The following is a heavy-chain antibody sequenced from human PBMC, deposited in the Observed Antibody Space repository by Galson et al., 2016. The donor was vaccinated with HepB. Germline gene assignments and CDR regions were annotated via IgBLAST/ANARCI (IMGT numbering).Heavy chain of an antibody. J-gene: IGHJ4*02. Sequence: SLRLSCAASGFTFSSFPMAWVRQAPGKGLEWVSSITGSGVDTYYIDPVRGRFTISRDNSKNTLYLQMNSLRTEDAAIYYCAKRKDDCTRTSGLYYWGQGTLVTVSS. V-gene: IGHV3-23*01. D-gene: IGHD2-2*01. CDR1: GFTFSSFP. CDR3: AKRKDDCTRTSGLYY. CDR2: ITGSGVDT.